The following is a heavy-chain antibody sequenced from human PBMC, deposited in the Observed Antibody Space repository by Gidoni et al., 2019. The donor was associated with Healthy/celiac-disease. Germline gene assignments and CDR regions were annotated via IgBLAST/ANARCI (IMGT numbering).Heavy chain of an antibody. CDR1: GGSISSSSYY. CDR3: ARGRGAVVPAAISHYFDY. D-gene: IGHD2-2*02. CDR2: IAYSGGT. V-gene: IGHV4-39*01. Sequence: QRQRQEAGPGLGKPSETLYLNCTVSGGSISSSSYYWGWIRQPPGKGREWMGRIAYSGGTSYTPSLKSRVPISVDTSQNQFSLTLGSVTAADTAVYYCARGRGAVVPAAISHYFDYWGQVTLVTVSS. J-gene: IGHJ4*02.